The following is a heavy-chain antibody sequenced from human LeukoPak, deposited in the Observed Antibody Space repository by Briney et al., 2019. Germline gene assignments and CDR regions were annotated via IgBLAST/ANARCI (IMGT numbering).Heavy chain of an antibody. J-gene: IGHJ4*02. CDR2: IYSGGST. CDR1: GFTVSSNY. CDR3: ARVGSSSIIFDY. V-gene: IGHV3-53*01. Sequence: PGGSLRLSCAASGFTVSSNYMSWIRQAPGKGLEWVSVIYSGGSTYYADSVKGRFTISRDNSKNTLYLQMNSLRAEDTAVYYCARVGSSSIIFDYWGQGTLVTVSS. D-gene: IGHD3-10*01.